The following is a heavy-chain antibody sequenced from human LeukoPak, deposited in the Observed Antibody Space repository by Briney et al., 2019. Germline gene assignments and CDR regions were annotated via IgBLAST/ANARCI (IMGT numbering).Heavy chain of an antibody. CDR3: ARGAGYNYPYYFDY. V-gene: IGHV3-53*01. CDR2: IYGGGNI. Sequence: GGSLRLSCAAFGFTASRNYMNWVRQAPGKGLEWVSVIYGGGNIYYADSVKGRFTISRDNSKNTLYLQMNSLRAEDTAVYYCARGAGYNYPYYFDYWGQGTLVTVSS. CDR1: GFTASRNY. J-gene: IGHJ4*02. D-gene: IGHD5-24*01.